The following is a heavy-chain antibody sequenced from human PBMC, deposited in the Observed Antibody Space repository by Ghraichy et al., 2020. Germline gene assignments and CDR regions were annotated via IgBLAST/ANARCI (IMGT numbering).Heavy chain of an antibody. CDR2: ISHNGGRT. Sequence: GGSLRLSCSASGFTFSNYAMHWVRQAPGKGLEYVSTISHNGGRTNYADSVKGRFTISRDNSKNTLYLQMSSLRPEDTAVYHCVRADVWYGEPDYWGQGTLVTVSS. J-gene: IGHJ4*02. CDR3: VRADVWYGEPDY. V-gene: IGHV3-64D*06. D-gene: IGHD2-8*01. CDR1: GFTFSNYA.